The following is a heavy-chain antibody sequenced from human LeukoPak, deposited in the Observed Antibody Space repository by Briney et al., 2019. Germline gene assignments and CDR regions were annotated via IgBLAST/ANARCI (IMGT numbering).Heavy chain of an antibody. CDR1: GYTFTGYY. J-gene: IGHJ6*03. D-gene: IGHD2-8*01. V-gene: IGHV1-2*02. Sequence: ASVKVSCKASGYTFTGYYMHWVRQAPGQGLEWMGWINPNNGATNYAQKFQGRVTMTKATSISTVYMELNRLKSDDTAVYYCARNGAPGPHYYYMDVWGKGTTVTVSS. CDR3: ARNGAPGPHYYYMDV. CDR2: INPNNGAT.